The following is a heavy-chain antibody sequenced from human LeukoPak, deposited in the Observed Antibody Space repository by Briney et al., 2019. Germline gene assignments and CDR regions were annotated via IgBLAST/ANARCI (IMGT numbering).Heavy chain of an antibody. J-gene: IGHJ4*02. V-gene: IGHV4-39*01. Sequence: SETLSLTCTVSGGSISSSSYYWGWIRQPQGQGLEWIGSIYYSGSTYYNPCLKSRVTISVDTSKNQFSLKLSSVTAADTAVYYCARAYSGYDYYWGQGTLVTVSS. CDR3: ARAYSGYDYY. CDR1: GGSISSSSYY. CDR2: IYYSGST. D-gene: IGHD5-12*01.